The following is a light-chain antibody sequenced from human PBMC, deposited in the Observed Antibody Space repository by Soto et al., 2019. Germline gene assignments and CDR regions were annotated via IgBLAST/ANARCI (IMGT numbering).Light chain of an antibody. Sequence: DIQMTQSPSTLSASVGDRLTITCRASQSISSWLAWYQQKPGKAPKLLIYDASSLESGVPSRFSGSGSGTEFTLTISSLQPDDFATYYCQQYNSYSPVTFGQGTKLEIK. CDR2: DAS. V-gene: IGKV1-5*01. CDR1: QSISSW. CDR3: QQYNSYSPVT. J-gene: IGKJ2*01.